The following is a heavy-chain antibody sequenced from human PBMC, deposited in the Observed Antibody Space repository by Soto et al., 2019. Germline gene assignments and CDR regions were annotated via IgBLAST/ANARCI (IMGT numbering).Heavy chain of an antibody. V-gene: IGHV3-11*06. CDR2: ISSRGNYT. J-gene: IGHJ6*02. Sequence: HVQMVESGGDLVKPGGSLRLSCAVSGFTFSDYYMSWIRQAPEKGLEWVAYISSRGNYTNYADSVRGRFTISRDNDKNSLFLQMNSLRDEDTAVYYCARDGGVIIAAATGGGYGMDVWGQGTTVIVSS. CDR1: GFTFSDYY. CDR3: ARDGGVIIAAATGGGYGMDV. D-gene: IGHD2-2*01.